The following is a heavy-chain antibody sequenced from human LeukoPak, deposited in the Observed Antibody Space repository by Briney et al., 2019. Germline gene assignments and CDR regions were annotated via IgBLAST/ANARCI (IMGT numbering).Heavy chain of an antibody. J-gene: IGHJ6*02. Sequence: GGSLRLSCAASGFTFSSYWMSWVRQAPGKGLEWVANIKQDGSEKYYVDSVKGRVTISRDNAKNSLYLQMNSLRAEDTAVYYCATELVVVAATLDVWGQGTTVTVSS. CDR2: IKQDGSEK. CDR3: ATELVVVAATLDV. D-gene: IGHD2-15*01. CDR1: GFTFSSYW. V-gene: IGHV3-7*04.